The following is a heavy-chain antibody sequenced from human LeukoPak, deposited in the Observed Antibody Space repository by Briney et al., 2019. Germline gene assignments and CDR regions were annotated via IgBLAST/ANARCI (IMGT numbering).Heavy chain of an antibody. CDR2: IYPGDSDT. J-gene: IGHJ6*03. D-gene: IGHD1-7*01. CDR1: TGLFTGYW. V-gene: IGHV5-51*01. CDR3: ARQRLGLAGTPDSYYYYYMDV. Sequence: GESLKISCKGSTGLFTGYWIGWVRQMPGKGLEWMGIIYPGDSDTRYSPSFQGQVTISVDKSTSTAYLQWSSLEASDTAIYYCARQRLGLAGTPDSYYYYYMDVWGKGTTVTISS.